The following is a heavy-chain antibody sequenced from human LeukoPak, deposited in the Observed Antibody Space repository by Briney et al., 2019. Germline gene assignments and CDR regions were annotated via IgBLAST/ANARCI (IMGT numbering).Heavy chain of an antibody. Sequence: GGSLRLSCAASGFTFSSYAMHWVRQAPGKGLEWVAVISYDGGNKYYADSVKGRFTISRDNSKNTLYLQMNSLRAEDTAVYYCARDDSYGYKSGDYWGQGTLVTVSS. D-gene: IGHD5-18*01. CDR3: ARDDSYGYKSGDY. V-gene: IGHV3-30-3*01. CDR1: GFTFSSYA. J-gene: IGHJ4*02. CDR2: ISYDGGNK.